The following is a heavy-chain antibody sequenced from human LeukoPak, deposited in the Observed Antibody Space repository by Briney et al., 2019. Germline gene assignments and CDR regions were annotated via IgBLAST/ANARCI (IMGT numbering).Heavy chain of an antibody. V-gene: IGHV3-48*01. CDR2: ISSSSSTI. D-gene: IGHD4-17*01. CDR3: AKTLHYGHFGKFDS. J-gene: IGHJ4*02. Sequence: TGGSLRLSCAASGFTFSSYSMNWVRQAPGKGLEWVSYISSSSSTIYYADSVKGRFTISRDNSKNTLYLQMNSLRAEDTAIYYCAKTLHYGHFGKFDSWGQGTLVTVSS. CDR1: GFTFSSYS.